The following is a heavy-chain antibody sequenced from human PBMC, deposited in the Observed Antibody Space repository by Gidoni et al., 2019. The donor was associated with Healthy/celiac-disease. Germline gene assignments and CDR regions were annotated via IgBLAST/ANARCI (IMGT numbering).Heavy chain of an antibody. Sequence: EVQLVESGGGLVQPGRSLRLSCAASGFTFDDYAMHWVRQAPGKGLEWVSGISWNSGSIGYADSVKGRFTISRDNAKNSLYLQMNRLRAEDTALYYCAKGVRGYIWGSPLDYWGQGTLVTVSS. J-gene: IGHJ4*02. CDR2: ISWNSGSI. V-gene: IGHV3-9*01. CDR1: GFTFDDYA. D-gene: IGHD3-16*01. CDR3: AKGVRGYIWGSPLDY.